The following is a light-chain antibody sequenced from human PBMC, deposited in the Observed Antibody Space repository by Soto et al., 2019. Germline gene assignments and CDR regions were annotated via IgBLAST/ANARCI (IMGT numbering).Light chain of an antibody. CDR1: QSISNW. J-gene: IGKJ4*02. Sequence: SRRERVKIMMTAGASQSISNWLACYQQKPGKAPNLLIYKASSLKSGVPSRFSVSASGTDFTLTISILQPEDFVPYYFQLAARLLLKCAGGTKVDIK. CDR2: KAS. V-gene: IGKV1-5*03. CDR3: QLAARLLLK.